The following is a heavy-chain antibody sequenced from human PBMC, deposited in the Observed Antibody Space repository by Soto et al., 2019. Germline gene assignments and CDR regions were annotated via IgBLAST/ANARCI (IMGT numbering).Heavy chain of an antibody. V-gene: IGHV3-53*01. CDR2: IYTGGTT. Sequence: ESGGGLIQPGGSLRLSCAASGFTVSRNYMNWVRQAPGKGLEWVSVIYTGGTTYYADSVKGRFTISRDSSKNTLYLQMNSLRVEDTAVYFCARDLSGGYYNFYGMDVWGQGTTVTVSS. J-gene: IGHJ6*02. CDR3: ARDLSGGYYNFYGMDV. CDR1: GFTVSRNY. D-gene: IGHD3-10*01.